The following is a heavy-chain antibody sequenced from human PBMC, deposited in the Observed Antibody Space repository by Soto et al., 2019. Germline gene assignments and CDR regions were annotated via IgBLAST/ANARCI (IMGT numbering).Heavy chain of an antibody. D-gene: IGHD6-6*01. V-gene: IGHV3-11*01. Sequence: QVQLVASGGGLVKPGGSQRLSCAASGFTFSDYYMSWIRQAPGKGLEWLSYITNSGEAIYYADSVKGRFTMSRDNAKNSVYRQMDSLRAEDTAVYYCARDGVTSSSDYWGQGTLVTVSS. CDR1: GFTFSDYY. J-gene: IGHJ4*02. CDR3: ARDGVTSSSDY. CDR2: ITNSGEAI.